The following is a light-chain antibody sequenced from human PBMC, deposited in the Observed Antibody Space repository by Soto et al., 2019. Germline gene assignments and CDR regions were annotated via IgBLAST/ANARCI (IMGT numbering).Light chain of an antibody. CDR3: MQALQPPWT. CDR1: QSLLHSDAYNY. CDR2: LGS. V-gene: IGKV2-28*01. Sequence: DIVMTQSPLSLPVTPGEPASISCKSSQSLLHSDAYNYLDWYLQKPGQSPQLLIYLGSNRASGVPDRFSGSGSGTDFTLKISRVEAEDVGVYYCMQALQPPWTFGQGTKVEIK. J-gene: IGKJ1*01.